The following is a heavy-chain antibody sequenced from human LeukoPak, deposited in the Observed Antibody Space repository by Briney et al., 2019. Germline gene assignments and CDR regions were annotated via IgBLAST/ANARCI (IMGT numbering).Heavy chain of an antibody. CDR2: IIPIFGTA. CDR3: ARSDSNYPGYYYYYMDV. Sequence: ASVKVSCKASGDTFSSYAISWVRQAPGQGLEWMGGIIPIFGTANYAQKFQGRVTITTDESTSTAYMELSSLRSEDTAVYYCARSDSNYPGYYYYYMDVWGKGTTVTVSS. CDR1: GDTFSSYA. D-gene: IGHD4-11*01. V-gene: IGHV1-69*05. J-gene: IGHJ6*03.